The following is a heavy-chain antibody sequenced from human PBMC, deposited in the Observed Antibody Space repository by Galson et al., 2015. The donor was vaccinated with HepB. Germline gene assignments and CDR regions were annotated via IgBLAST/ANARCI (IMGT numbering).Heavy chain of an antibody. CDR2: IIPIFGTP. CDR3: AVSIVVVPAAPRKNIPYYYYYMDV. J-gene: IGHJ6*03. V-gene: IGHV1-69*13. D-gene: IGHD2-2*01. Sequence: SVKVSCKASGGTFSSYAISWVRQAPGQGLEWMGGIIPIFGTPNYAQKFQGRVTITADESTSTAYMELSSLRSEDTAVYHCAVSIVVVPAAPRKNIPYYYYYMDVWGKGTTVTVSS. CDR1: GGTFSSYA.